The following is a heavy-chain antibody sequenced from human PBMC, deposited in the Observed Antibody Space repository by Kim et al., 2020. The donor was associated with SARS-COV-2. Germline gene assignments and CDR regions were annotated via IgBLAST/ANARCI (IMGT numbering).Heavy chain of an antibody. Sequence: SVKVSCTTSGGTFSGYTINWLRQAPGQGLEWMGEIIPVSGPSNFAQKFQGRVTITADASTNTVYMEMNSLSSEDTAVYYCTRDKRVKEPVFVDWGQGTL. CDR3: TRDKRVKEPVFVD. J-gene: IGHJ4*02. CDR1: GGTFSGYT. CDR2: IIPVSGPS. D-gene: IGHD1-26*01. V-gene: IGHV1-69*13.